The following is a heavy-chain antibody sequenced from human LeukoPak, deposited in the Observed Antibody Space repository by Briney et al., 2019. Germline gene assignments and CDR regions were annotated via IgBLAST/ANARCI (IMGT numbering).Heavy chain of an antibody. J-gene: IGHJ6*03. CDR1: GFTFSSYG. V-gene: IGHV3-21*01. CDR2: ISSSSSYI. D-gene: IGHD5-12*01. Sequence: GGSLRLSCAASGFTFSSYGMHWVRQAPGKGLEWVSSISSSSSYIYYADSVKGRFTISRDNAKNSLYLQMNSLRAEDTAVYYCARDLYEWLRFQYYYYMDVWGKGTTVTVSS. CDR3: ARDLYEWLRFQYYYYMDV.